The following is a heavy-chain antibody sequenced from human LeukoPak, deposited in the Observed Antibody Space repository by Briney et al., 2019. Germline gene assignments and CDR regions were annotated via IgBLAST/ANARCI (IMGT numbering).Heavy chain of an antibody. V-gene: IGHV1-2*02. CDR1: GYTFTGYY. CDR3: AGISGWYRSDFQH. J-gene: IGHJ1*01. D-gene: IGHD6-19*01. Sequence: ASVKVSCKASGYTFTGYYMHWVRQAPGQGLEWMGWINPNSGGTNYAQKFQGRVTMTRDTSISTAYMELSRLRSEDTAVYYCAGISGWYRSDFQHWGQGTLVTVSS. CDR2: INPNSGGT.